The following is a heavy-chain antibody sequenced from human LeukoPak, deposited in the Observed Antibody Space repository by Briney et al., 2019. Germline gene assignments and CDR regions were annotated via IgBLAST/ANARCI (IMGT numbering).Heavy chain of an antibody. CDR3: ARDMCTGGWCYFDY. D-gene: IGHD6-19*01. J-gene: IGHJ4*02. CDR2: LYHSGST. Sequence: PSETLSLTCSVSGYSFTNGYYWGWIRQPPGRGLEWIASLYHSGSTYYNPSLKSRVTISVDTSKNQFSLRLNSVTAADTAVYYCARDMCTGGWCYFDYWGQGTLVTVSS. CDR1: GYSFTNGYY. V-gene: IGHV4-38-2*02.